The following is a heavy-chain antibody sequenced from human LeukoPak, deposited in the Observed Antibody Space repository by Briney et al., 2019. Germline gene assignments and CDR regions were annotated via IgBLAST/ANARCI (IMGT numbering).Heavy chain of an antibody. CDR1: GYTLTELS. J-gene: IGHJ4*02. Sequence: ASVKVSCKVSGYTLTELSMHWVRQAPGKGLEWMGGFDPEDGETIYAQKSQGRVTMTEHTSTDTAYMELSSLRSEDTAVYYCATEGLRFLEWPPRYWGQGTLVTVSS. V-gene: IGHV1-24*01. CDR2: FDPEDGET. D-gene: IGHD3-3*01. CDR3: ATEGLRFLEWPPRY.